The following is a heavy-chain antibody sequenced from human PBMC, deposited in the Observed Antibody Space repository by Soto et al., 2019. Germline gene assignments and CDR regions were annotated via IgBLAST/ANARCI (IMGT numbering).Heavy chain of an antibody. D-gene: IGHD3-10*01. CDR1: GGSFSGYY. CDR3: ARGRVTMVRGVLDY. V-gene: IGHV4-34*01. CDR2: INHSGST. J-gene: IGHJ4*02. Sequence: QVQLQQWGAGLLKPSETLSLTCAVYGGSFSGYYWSWIRQPPGKGLEWIGEINHSGSTNYNPSLKSRVTISVDTSKNQFSLKLSSVTAADTAVYYCARGRVTMVRGVLDYWGQGTPVTVSS.